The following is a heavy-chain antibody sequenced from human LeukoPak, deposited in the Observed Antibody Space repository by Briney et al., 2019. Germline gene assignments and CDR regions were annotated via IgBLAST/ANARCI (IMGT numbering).Heavy chain of an antibody. D-gene: IGHD3-3*01. Sequence: PGGSLRLSCAASGFTFSSYAMSWVRQAPGKGLEWVSAISGSGGSTYYADSVKGRFTISRDNSKNTLYLQMNSLGAEDTAVYYCAKDHDFWSGYPDYWGQGTLVTVSS. V-gene: IGHV3-23*01. CDR2: ISGSGGST. CDR1: GFTFSSYA. CDR3: AKDHDFWSGYPDY. J-gene: IGHJ4*02.